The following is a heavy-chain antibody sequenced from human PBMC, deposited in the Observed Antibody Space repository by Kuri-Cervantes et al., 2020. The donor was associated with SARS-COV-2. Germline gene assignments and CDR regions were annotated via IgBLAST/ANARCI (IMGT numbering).Heavy chain of an antibody. Sequence: GESLKISCAASGFTFSSYEMNWVRQTPGKGLEWVSYISSTGDTIYYAGSVKGRFTISRDNAKNSLYLQMNSLRAEDTAVYYCARWRVGAKTWGQGTLVTVSS. V-gene: IGHV3-48*03. J-gene: IGHJ4*02. CDR3: ARWRVGAKT. D-gene: IGHD1-26*01. CDR1: GFTFSSYE. CDR2: ISSTGDTI.